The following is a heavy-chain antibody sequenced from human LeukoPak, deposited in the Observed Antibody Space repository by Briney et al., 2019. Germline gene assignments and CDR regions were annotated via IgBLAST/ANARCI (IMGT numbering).Heavy chain of an antibody. CDR3: ARGTRYVGARSDFDY. J-gene: IGHJ4*02. CDR1: GYTFTSYG. D-gene: IGHD1-26*01. Sequence: GASVKVSCKASGYTFTSYGISWVRPAPGQGLEWMGWISAYNGNTNYAQKLQGRVTMTTDTSTSTAYMELRSLRSDDTAVYYCARGTRYVGARSDFDYWGQGTLVTVSS. V-gene: IGHV1-18*01. CDR2: ISAYNGNT.